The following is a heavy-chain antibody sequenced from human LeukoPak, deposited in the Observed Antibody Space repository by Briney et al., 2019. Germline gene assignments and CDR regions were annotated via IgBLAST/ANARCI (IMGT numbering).Heavy chain of an antibody. CDR3: ARASGGVSLGYCSSTSCYAFDY. V-gene: IGHV4-59*01. D-gene: IGHD2-2*01. CDR2: IYYSGST. J-gene: IGHJ4*02. Sequence: SETLSLTCTVSGGSISSYYWSWIRQPPGKGLEWIGYIYYSGSTNYNPSLKSRVTISVDTSKNQFSLKLSSVTAADTAVYYCARASGGVSLGYCSSTSCYAFDYWGQGTLVTVSS. CDR1: GGSISSYY.